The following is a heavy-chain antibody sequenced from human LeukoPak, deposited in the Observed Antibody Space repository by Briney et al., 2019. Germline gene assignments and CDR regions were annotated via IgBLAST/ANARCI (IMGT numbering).Heavy chain of an antibody. V-gene: IGHV4-39*07. CDR3: ARDAELDYSDY. CDR1: GGSISSSSYY. J-gene: IGHJ4*02. CDR2: IYYSGST. Sequence: PSETLSLTCTVSGGSISSSSYYWGWIRQPPGKGLEWIGSIYYSGSTYYNPSLKSRVTISVDASKNQFSLKLSSVTAADTAVYYCARDAELDYSDYWGQGTLVTVSS.